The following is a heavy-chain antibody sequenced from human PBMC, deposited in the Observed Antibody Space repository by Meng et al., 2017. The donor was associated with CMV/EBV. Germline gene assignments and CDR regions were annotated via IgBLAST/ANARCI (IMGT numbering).Heavy chain of an antibody. CDR3: VREVVTRYYYNGMDV. V-gene: IGHV3-30*19. CDR2: ISYDGSSE. D-gene: IGHD2-15*01. Sequence: LSLTCAASGFTFSSYGMHWVRQAPGKGLEWVAVISYDGSSENYADSVKGRFTISRDNSKNTLHLQMNSLRTEDTAVYYCVREVVTRYYYNGMDVWGQGTTVTVSS. CDR1: GFTFSSYG. J-gene: IGHJ6*02.